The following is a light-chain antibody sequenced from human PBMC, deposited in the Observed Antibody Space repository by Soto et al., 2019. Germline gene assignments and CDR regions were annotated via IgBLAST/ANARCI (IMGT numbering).Light chain of an antibody. J-gene: IGLJ2*01. Sequence: QSVLTQPPSVSGAPGQRVTISCTGSSSNIGAGYEIHWYQQLPGTDPKLLIYGNNNRPSGVPDRFSGSKSGTSASLAITGLQAEDEADYYCQSYDTSLSGSRVFGGGTKLTVL. CDR1: SSNIGAGYE. CDR2: GNN. CDR3: QSYDTSLSGSRV. V-gene: IGLV1-40*01.